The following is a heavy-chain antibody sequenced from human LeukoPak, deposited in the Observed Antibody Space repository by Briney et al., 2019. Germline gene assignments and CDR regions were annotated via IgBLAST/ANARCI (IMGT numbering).Heavy chain of an antibody. V-gene: IGHV3-7*01. CDR1: GFTFSSYW. Sequence: GGSLRLSCAASGFTFSSYWMTWVRQAPGKGLEWVANIKQDGSDKYYVDSVKGRFTISRDNAKNTLYLQMNSLRAEDTAVYYCAKASLVVVITYFDYWGQGTLVTVSS. CDR3: AKASLVVVITYFDY. CDR2: IKQDGSDK. J-gene: IGHJ4*02. D-gene: IGHD3-22*01.